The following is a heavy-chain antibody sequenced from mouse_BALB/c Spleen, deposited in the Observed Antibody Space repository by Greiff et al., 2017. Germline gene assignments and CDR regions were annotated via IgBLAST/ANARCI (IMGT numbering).Heavy chain of an antibody. CDR1: GYTFTSYW. CDR3: ARGGLRYWYFDV. V-gene: IGHV1-7*01. CDR2: INPSTGYT. Sequence: QVQLKQSGAELAKPGASVKMSCKASGYTFTSYWMHWVKQRPGQGLEWIGYINPSTGYTEYNQKFKDKATLTADKSSSTAYMQLSSLTSEDSAVYYCARGGLRYWYFDVWGAGTTVTVSS. J-gene: IGHJ1*01. D-gene: IGHD2-4*01.